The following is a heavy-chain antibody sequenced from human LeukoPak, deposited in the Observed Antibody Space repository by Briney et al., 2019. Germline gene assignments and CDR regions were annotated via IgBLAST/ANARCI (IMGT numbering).Heavy chain of an antibody. CDR2: IKQGGSEK. CDR1: GFIFSTYW. J-gene: IGHJ1*01. CDR3: ARDGYYDSSGYYYAGSLYLQH. V-gene: IGHV3-7*01. D-gene: IGHD3-22*01. Sequence: GGSLRLSCAASGFIFSTYWMSWVRQVPGKGLEWVASIKQGGSEKYYVDSVKGRFTISRDNAKNSLYLQMDSVRGEDTAVYYCARDGYYDSSGYYYAGSLYLQHWGQGTLVTVSS.